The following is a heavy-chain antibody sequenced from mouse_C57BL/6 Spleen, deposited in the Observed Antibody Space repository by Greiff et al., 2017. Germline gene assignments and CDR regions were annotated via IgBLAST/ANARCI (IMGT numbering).Heavy chain of an antibody. J-gene: IGHJ4*01. Sequence: EVKVVESGGGLVQPKGSLKLSCAASGFSFNTYAMNWVRQAPGKGLEWVARIRSKSNNYATYDADSVKDRINISSNDSESMLYLLMNNMNTEDTALYYCVRHEYYDSSPYYAMDYWGQGTSVTVSS. D-gene: IGHD1-1*01. V-gene: IGHV10-1*01. CDR3: VRHEYYDSSPYYAMDY. CDR2: IRSKSNNYAT. CDR1: GFSFNTYA.